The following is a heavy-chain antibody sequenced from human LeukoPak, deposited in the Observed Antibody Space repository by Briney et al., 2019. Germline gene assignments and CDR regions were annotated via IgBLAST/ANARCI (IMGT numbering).Heavy chain of an antibody. Sequence: NSSETLSLTCAVYGGSISGHYWSWIRQPPGKGLEWIGEINHSGSTNYNPSLKSRVTISVDTSKNQFSLKLSSVTAADTAVYYCARTASSGSYTFDYWGQGTLVTVSS. J-gene: IGHJ4*02. V-gene: IGHV4-34*01. CDR3: ARTASSGSYTFDY. CDR2: INHSGST. CDR1: GGSISGHY. D-gene: IGHD1-26*01.